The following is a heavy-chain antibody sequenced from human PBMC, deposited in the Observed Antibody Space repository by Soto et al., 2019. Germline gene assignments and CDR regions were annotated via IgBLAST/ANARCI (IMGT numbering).Heavy chain of an antibody. J-gene: IGHJ5*02. Sequence: SQTLSLTCAISGDSVSSNSAAWNWIRQSPSRGLEWLGRTYYRSKWYNDYAVSVKSRIAINPDTSKNQFSLQLNSVTPEDTAVYSGARDTLTGTTWINNWFAPWGRGTLDTVSS. CDR2: TYYRSKWYN. D-gene: IGHD3-9*01. CDR1: GDSVSSNSAA. V-gene: IGHV6-1*01. CDR3: ARDTLTGTTWINNWFAP.